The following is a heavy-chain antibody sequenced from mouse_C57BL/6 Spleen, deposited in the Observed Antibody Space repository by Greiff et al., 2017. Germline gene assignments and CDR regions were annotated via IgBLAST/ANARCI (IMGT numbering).Heavy chain of an antibody. J-gene: IGHJ4*01. Sequence: DVKLVESGGGLVQPGGSLSLSCAASGFTFTDYYMSWVRQPPGKALEWLGFIRNKANGYTTEYSASVKGRFTISRDNSQSILYLQMNALRAEDSATYYCARWPNWNYYAMDYWGQGTSVTVSS. CDR1: GFTFTDYY. CDR2: IRNKANGYTT. CDR3: ARWPNWNYYAMDY. D-gene: IGHD4-1*02. V-gene: IGHV7-3*01.